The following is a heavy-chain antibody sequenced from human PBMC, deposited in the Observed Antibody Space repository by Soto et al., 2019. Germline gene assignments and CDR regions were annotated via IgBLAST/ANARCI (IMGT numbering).Heavy chain of an antibody. Sequence: GGSLRLSCAASGFTFSSYAMSWVRQAPGKGLEWVSAISGSGGSTYYADSVKGRFTISRDNSKNTLYLQMNSLRAEDTAVYYCAKHGYCSSTSCSTYGSGSAADAFDIWGQGTMVTVSS. J-gene: IGHJ3*02. CDR1: GFTFSSYA. V-gene: IGHV3-23*01. CDR3: AKHGYCSSTSCSTYGSGSAADAFDI. CDR2: ISGSGGST. D-gene: IGHD2-2*01.